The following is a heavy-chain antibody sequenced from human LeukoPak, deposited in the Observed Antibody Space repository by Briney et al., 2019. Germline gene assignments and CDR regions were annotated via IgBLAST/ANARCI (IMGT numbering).Heavy chain of an antibody. D-gene: IGHD5-12*01. J-gene: IGHJ4*02. CDR1: GFIFSNYW. Sequence: GGSLRLSCAASGFIFSNYWIHWVRQAPGKGLVWVSRINNDGSGTNYVDSVKGRFTISRDNARNTLYLQMNSLRAEDTAVYYCARERGYSGYDYFIDSPSDYWGQGTLVTVSS. CDR2: INNDGSGT. V-gene: IGHV3-74*01. CDR3: ARERGYSGYDYFIDSPSDY.